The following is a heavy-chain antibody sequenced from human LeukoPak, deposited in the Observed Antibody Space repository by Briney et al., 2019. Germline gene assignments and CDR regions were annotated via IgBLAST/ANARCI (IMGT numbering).Heavy chain of an antibody. D-gene: IGHD3-10*01. V-gene: IGHV4-59*01. Sequence: TPSETLSLTCTVSGGSISSYYWSWIRQPPGKGLEWIGYIYYSGSTNYNPSLKSRVTISVDTSKNQFSLKLSSVTAADTAVYYCARGGTGFDYWGQGTLVTVSS. J-gene: IGHJ4*02. CDR2: IYYSGST. CDR3: ARGGTGFDY. CDR1: GGSISSYY.